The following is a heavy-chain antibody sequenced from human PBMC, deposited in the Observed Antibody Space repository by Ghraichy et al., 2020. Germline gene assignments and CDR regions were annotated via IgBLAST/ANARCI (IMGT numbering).Heavy chain of an antibody. CDR1: GFTFSSYS. J-gene: IGHJ4*02. CDR2: ISSSSSTI. V-gene: IGHV3-48*02. CDR3: AMYSSGWNPFVY. D-gene: IGHD6-19*01. Sequence: GGSLRLSCAASGFTFSSYSMNWVRQAPGKGLEWVSYISSSSSTIYYADSVKCRFTISRDNAKNSLYLQMNSLRDEDTAVYYCAMYSSGWNPFVYWGQGTLVTDSS.